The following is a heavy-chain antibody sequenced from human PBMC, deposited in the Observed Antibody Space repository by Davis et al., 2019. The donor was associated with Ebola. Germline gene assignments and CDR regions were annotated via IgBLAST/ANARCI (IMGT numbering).Heavy chain of an antibody. CDR3: ARGRYCSSTSCSFDY. Sequence: ASVKVSCKASGYTFTSYYMHWARQAPGQGLEWMGIINPSGGSTSYAQKFQGRVTMTRDTSTSTAYMELSRLRSDDTAVYYCARGRYCSSTSCSFDYWGQGTLVTVSS. J-gene: IGHJ4*02. CDR2: INPSGGST. V-gene: IGHV1-46*01. CDR1: GYTFTSYY. D-gene: IGHD2-2*01.